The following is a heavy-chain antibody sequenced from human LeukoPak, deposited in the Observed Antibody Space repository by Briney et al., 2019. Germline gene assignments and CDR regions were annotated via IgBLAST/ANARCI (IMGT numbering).Heavy chain of an antibody. Sequence: GGSLRLSCAASGFTFSSYAMSWVRQAPGKGLEWVSAISGSGTSTYYADSVKGRFTISRDNSKNTLYLQMNSLRAEDTAVYYCANYGSGSYFSPFNYYYYYGMDVWGQGTTVTVSS. CDR3: ANYGSGSYFSPFNYYYYYGMDV. V-gene: IGHV3-23*01. CDR1: GFTFSSYA. CDR2: ISGSGTST. J-gene: IGHJ6*02. D-gene: IGHD3-10*01.